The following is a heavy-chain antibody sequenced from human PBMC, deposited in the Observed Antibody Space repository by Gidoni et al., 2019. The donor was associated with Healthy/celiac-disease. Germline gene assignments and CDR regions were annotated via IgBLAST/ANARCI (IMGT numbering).Heavy chain of an antibody. J-gene: IGHJ6*02. CDR3: AKDIVVVVAATYYGMDV. V-gene: IGHV3-23*01. CDR1: GLTFSSYA. CDR2: ISGSGGST. D-gene: IGHD2-15*01. Sequence: EVQLLESGGGLVQPGGYLRLSCEASGLTFSSYAMSWVRQAPGKGLEWVSAISGSGGSTYYADSVKGRFTISRDNSKNTLYLQMNSLRAEDTAVYYCAKDIVVVVAATYYGMDVWGQGTTVTVSS.